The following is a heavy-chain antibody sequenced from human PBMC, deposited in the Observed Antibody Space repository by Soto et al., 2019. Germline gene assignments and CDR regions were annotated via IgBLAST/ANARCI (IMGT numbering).Heavy chain of an antibody. V-gene: IGHV4-34*01. Sequence: PSETLSLTCAVCGGSFSGYYWSWIRQPPGKGLEWIGEINHSGSTNYNPSLKSRVTTSVDTSKNQFSLKLSSVTAADTAVYYCARGLWFGESPFDYWGQGTLVTVSS. D-gene: IGHD3-10*01. CDR2: INHSGST. J-gene: IGHJ4*02. CDR3: ARGLWFGESPFDY. CDR1: GGSFSGYY.